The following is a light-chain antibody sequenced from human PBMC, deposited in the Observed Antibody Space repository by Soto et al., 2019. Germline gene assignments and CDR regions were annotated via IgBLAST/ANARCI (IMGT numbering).Light chain of an antibody. CDR3: QQYGISPRT. Sequence: EIVLTQSPGTLCLSPGESATLSCRASQSVSSNFLAWFQQKPGQAPRLLIYGASSRATGIPDRFSGSGSGTDFTLTISRLEPEDFAVYYFQQYGISPRTFGQGTKVEIK. V-gene: IGKV3-20*01. J-gene: IGKJ1*01. CDR1: QSVSSNF. CDR2: GAS.